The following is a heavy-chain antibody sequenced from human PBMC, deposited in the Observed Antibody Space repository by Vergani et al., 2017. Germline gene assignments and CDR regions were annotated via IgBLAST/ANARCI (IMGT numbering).Heavy chain of an antibody. CDR3: AVYCSSTSCDGFFDY. V-gene: IGHV1-18*01. J-gene: IGHJ4*02. CDR1: GYTFTSYG. D-gene: IGHD2-2*01. CDR2: ISAYNGNT. Sequence: QVQLVQSGAEVKKPGASVKVSCKASGYTFTSYGISWVRQAPGQGLEWMGWISAYNGNTNYAQKLQGRVTMTTDTSTSTAYMELRSLRSDDTAVYYCAVYCSSTSCDGFFDYWGQGTLVTVSS.